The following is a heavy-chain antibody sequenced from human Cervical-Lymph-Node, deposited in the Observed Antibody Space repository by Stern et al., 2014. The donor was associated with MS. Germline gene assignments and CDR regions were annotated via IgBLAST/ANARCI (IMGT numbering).Heavy chain of an antibody. Sequence: EVQLVESGGGLIQPGGSLRLSCAATGVTVSSNYMNWVRQAPGKGLEWVSVMYIDGNTYYGDSVKGRFTISRDTSKNTIFLQMRSLSAEDTAVYYCARAREGSSWSFDSWGQGTPVTVSS. V-gene: IGHV3-53*01. CDR1: GVTVSSNY. D-gene: IGHD6-13*01. CDR3: ARAREGSSWSFDS. CDR2: MYIDGNT. J-gene: IGHJ4*02.